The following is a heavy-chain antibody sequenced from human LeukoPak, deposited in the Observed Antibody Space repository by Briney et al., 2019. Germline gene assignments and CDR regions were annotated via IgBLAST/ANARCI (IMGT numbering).Heavy chain of an antibody. CDR2: IYYSGRT. CDR1: GGSISSYY. V-gene: IGHV4-59*01. D-gene: IGHD2-8*01. Sequence: PSETLSLTCTVSGGSISSYYWSWIRQPPGKGLEWIGYIYYSGRTKHNPSLKSRVTISVDTSKNQFSLKLSSVTAADTAVYYCASSWSPAGYFQHWGQGTLVTVSS. J-gene: IGHJ1*01. CDR3: ASSWSPAGYFQH.